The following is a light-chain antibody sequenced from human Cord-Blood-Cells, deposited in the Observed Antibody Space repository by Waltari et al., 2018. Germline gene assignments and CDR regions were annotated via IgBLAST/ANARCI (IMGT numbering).Light chain of an antibody. CDR1: QSISSY. V-gene: IGKV1-39*01. CDR3: QQSYSTPWT. J-gene: IGKJ1*01. Sequence: IQMTQSPSSLSASVGDRVTITCRASQSISSYLNWYQQKQGKAPKLLIYAASSLQSGVPSRFSGSGAGTDFTLTISSLQPEYFATYYGQQSYSTPWTFGQGTKVEIK. CDR2: AAS.